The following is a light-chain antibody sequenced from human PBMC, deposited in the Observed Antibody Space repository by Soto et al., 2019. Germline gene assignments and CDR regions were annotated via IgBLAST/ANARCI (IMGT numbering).Light chain of an antibody. CDR2: DAS. V-gene: IGKV1-5*01. CDR1: QSIRSW. J-gene: IGKJ1*01. Sequence: DIQMTQSPSTLSASGEDRVTITCRASQSIRSWLAWYQQKPGKAPQLLIYDASNLESGVPSRFSGSGSGTEFTLTIGSLQPDDFATYYCQQYDSFSKTFGRGTKV. CDR3: QQYDSFSKT.